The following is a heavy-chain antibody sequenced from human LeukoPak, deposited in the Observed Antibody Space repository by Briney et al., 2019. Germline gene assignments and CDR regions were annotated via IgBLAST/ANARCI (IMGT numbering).Heavy chain of an antibody. D-gene: IGHD1-7*01. CDR1: LYTLTKYD. CDR3: ATTNYRLPFDY. CDR2: MNHKNGNT. V-gene: IGHV1-8*01. J-gene: IGHJ4*02. Sequence: SVKDSRKPSLYTLTKYDINTVRPAPEQGLGRIGYMNHKNGNTGYAQRFQGRVTMTRDTSISTAYMELSSLRSEDTAVYYCATTNYRLPFDYWGQGTPVTVSS.